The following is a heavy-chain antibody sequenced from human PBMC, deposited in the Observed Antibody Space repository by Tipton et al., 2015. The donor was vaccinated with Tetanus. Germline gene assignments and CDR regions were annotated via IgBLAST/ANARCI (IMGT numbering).Heavy chain of an antibody. CDR2: SWYDGTDK. D-gene: IGHD2-15*01. CDR3: AREADCSGGSCFSGDFDN. V-gene: IGHV3-33*01. CDR1: GFIFSSYG. Sequence: SGFIFSSYGIHWVRQAPGKGLEWVAVSWYDGTDKYYADSVKGRFTISRNNSKNTLYLQMNSLRAEDTAVYYCAREADCSGGSCFSGDFDNWGQGTQVTVSS. J-gene: IGHJ4*02.